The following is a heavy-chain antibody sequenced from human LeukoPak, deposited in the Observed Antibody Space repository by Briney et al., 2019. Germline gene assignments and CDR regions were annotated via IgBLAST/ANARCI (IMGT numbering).Heavy chain of an antibody. J-gene: IGHJ4*02. CDR1: GDSVSNNIIA. CDR3: AREWVGSGWTVDY. D-gene: IGHD6-19*01. CDR2: TYYRSKWYN. Sequence: SQTLSLTCAISGDSVSNNIIAWNWIRQSPSRGLEWLGRTYYRSKWYNDYAVSVKSRITINPDTSKNQFSLQLNSVTPEDTAVYYCAREWVGSGWTVDYWGQGTLVTVSS. V-gene: IGHV6-1*01.